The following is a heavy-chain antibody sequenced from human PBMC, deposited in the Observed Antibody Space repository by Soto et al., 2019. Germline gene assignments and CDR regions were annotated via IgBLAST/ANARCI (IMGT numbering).Heavy chain of an antibody. CDR3: VRGGSHSFDY. D-gene: IGHD1-26*01. Sequence: EVQLVESGGGLVQPGGSLRLSCAASGFTFSNYWMSWVRQAPGKGLEWVANTKEDGSEKYHVDSVKGRFTISRDNAKNLMYLQMDSLRAEDTAVYKCVRGGSHSFDYCGQGTLVTVSS. V-gene: IGHV3-7*05. CDR2: TKEDGSEK. J-gene: IGHJ4*02. CDR1: GFTFSNYW.